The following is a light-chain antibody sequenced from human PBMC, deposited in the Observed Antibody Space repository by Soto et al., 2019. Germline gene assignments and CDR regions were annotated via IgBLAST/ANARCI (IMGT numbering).Light chain of an antibody. Sequence: VITHAPATLSVSPGEGATLSCKASQNVYNNLAWYQQRPGQPPRLLIYDASTRATGISARFSGSGYGTEFTLTISSLQSEDFAVYFCQQCRNWPLTFGGGTKV. CDR2: DAS. V-gene: IGKV3-15*01. CDR1: QNVYNN. CDR3: QQCRNWPLT. J-gene: IGKJ4*01.